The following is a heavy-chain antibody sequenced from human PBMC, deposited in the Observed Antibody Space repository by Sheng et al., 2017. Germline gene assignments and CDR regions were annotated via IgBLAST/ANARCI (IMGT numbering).Heavy chain of an antibody. V-gene: IGHV4-39*07. CDR1: GGSISSSGYY. D-gene: IGHD1-26*01. Sequence: QLQLQESGPGLVKPSETLSLTCTVSGGSISSSGYYWGWIRQPPGKGLEWIGSIYYSGSTYYNPSLKSRVTILVDTSTNQFSLKLNSVTAADTAVYYCARVIGAAINWFDSWGQGTLVTVSS. CDR3: ARVIGAAINWFDS. CDR2: IYYSGST. J-gene: IGHJ5*01.